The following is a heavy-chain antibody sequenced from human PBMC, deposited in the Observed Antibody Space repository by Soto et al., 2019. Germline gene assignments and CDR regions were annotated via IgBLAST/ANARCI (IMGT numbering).Heavy chain of an antibody. CDR2: IYYSGST. V-gene: IGHV4-59*01. D-gene: IGHD3-9*01. CDR3: ARTLEDYDILTGYSNYYYYYYMDV. J-gene: IGHJ6*03. CDR1: GGSISSYY. Sequence: SETLSLTCTVSGGSISSYYWSWIRQPPGKGLEWIGYIYYSGSTNYNPSLKSRVTISVDTSKNQFSLKLSSVTAADTAVYYCARTLEDYDILTGYSNYYYYYYMDVWGKGTTVTVSS.